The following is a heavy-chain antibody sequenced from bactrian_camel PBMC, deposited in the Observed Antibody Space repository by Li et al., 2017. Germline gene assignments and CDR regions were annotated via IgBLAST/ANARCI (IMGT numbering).Heavy chain of an antibody. CDR3: AKDWPKFGQLFAHT. J-gene: IGHJ4*01. D-gene: IGHD1*01. CDR1: GVTDSNYC. V-gene: IGHV3S40*01. Sequence: DVQLVESGGGSVQAGGSLRLSCAASGVTDSNYCIGWFRQAPGKEREGLAAVDRRGQIQYSESVEGRFTISRDNAKNTVYLQLNSLKTEDTAMYYCAKDWPKFGQLFAHTRGQGTQVTVS. CDR2: VDRRGQIQ.